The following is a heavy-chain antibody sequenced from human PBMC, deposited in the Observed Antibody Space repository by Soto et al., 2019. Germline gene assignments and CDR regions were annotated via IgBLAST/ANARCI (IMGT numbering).Heavy chain of an antibody. CDR1: GFICSSYD. D-gene: IGHD1-26*01. CDR3: AKETATSGGAFEI. J-gene: IGHJ3*02. Sequence: GSLRLSCAVSGFICSSYDMSWVRQAPGKGLEWVSTILVGGSPHYEDSVKGRFTISRDTSKNTVYLQMNSLTAGDTAVYYCAKETATSGGAFEIYGQGAMVTVSS. V-gene: IGHV3-23*01. CDR2: ILVGGSP.